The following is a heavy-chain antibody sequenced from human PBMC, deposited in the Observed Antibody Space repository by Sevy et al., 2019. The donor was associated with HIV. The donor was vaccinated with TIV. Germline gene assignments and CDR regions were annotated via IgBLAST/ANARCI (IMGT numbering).Heavy chain of an antibody. V-gene: IGHV3-53*01. D-gene: IGHD2-15*01. CDR3: ARDNPYCSGGSCYQTFDY. CDR1: GFTVSSNY. CDR2: IYSGGST. Sequence: GGSLRLSCAASGFTVSSNYMSWVRQAPGKGLEWVSVIYSGGSTYYADSVEGRFTISRDNSKNTLYIHMNSLRAEDTAVYYCARDNPYCSGGSCYQTFDYWGQGTLVTVSS. J-gene: IGHJ4*02.